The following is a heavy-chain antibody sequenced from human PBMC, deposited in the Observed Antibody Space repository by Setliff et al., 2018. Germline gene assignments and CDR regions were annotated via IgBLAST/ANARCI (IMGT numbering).Heavy chain of an antibody. CDR2: IYYSGST. J-gene: IGHJ4*02. CDR1: GGSISSYY. Sequence: SETLSLTCTVSGGSISSYYWSWIRRPPGKGLEWIGYIYYSGSTNYNPSLKSRVTTLVDTSKNHFSLKLSSVTAADTAVYYCARQTGEQLVDYWGQGTMVTVSS. V-gene: IGHV4-59*08. D-gene: IGHD6-6*01. CDR3: ARQTGEQLVDY.